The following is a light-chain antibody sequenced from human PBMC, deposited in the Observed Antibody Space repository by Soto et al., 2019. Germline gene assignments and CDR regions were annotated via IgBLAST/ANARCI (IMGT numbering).Light chain of an antibody. CDR1: QSVTTS. CDR2: DAS. CDR3: HQYNSNLRT. Sequence: DIQMTQSPSTLSASVGDRITITCRASQSVTTSLAWYQQKPGKAPKLLIYDASSLENGIPFRFGCSGSGTDFTLTISSLQPDDFATYYYHQYNSNLRTFGPGTKVDIK. V-gene: IGKV1-5*01. J-gene: IGKJ1*01.